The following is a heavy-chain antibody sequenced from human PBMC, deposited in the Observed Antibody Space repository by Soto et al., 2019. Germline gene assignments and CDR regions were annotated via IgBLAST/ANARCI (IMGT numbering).Heavy chain of an antibody. D-gene: IGHD6-13*01. CDR2: INYSGST. V-gene: IGHV4-39*07. Sequence: SETLSLTCTVSGGSISSSSYYWGWIRQPPGKGLEWIGSINYSGSTNYNQSLKSRVTISVDTSKNQFSMKLSSVTAADTAVYYCARGAGIAAAPWYYGMDVWGQGTTVTVSS. CDR3: ARGAGIAAAPWYYGMDV. J-gene: IGHJ6*02. CDR1: GGSISSSSYY.